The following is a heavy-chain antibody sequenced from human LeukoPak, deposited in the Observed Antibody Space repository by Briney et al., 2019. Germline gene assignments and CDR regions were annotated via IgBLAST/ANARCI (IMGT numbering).Heavy chain of an antibody. D-gene: IGHD2-15*01. CDR2: IKQDGSEK. J-gene: IGHJ4*02. CDR1: GFTFSSYW. CDR3: ARGRYCSGGSCQRLDY. Sequence: GGSLRLSCAVSGFTFSSYWMTWVRQAPGRGLEWVANIKQDGSEKYYVDSMKGRFTISRDNAENSLYLQMNSLRAEDTAVYYCARGRYCSGGSCQRLDYWGQGTLVTVSS. V-gene: IGHV3-7*01.